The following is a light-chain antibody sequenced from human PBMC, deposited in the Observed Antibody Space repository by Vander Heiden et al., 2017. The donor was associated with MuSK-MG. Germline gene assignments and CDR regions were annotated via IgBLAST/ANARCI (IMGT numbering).Light chain of an antibody. Sequence: QSVLTQPPSASGSPGQRVTISGSGSSSNIGSNYVYWYQQLPGPAPKLLIYRNNQRPSGVPDRFSGSKSGTSASLAISGLRSEDEADYYCAAWDDSLNYVFGTGTKVTVL. CDR1: SSNIGSNY. J-gene: IGLJ1*01. V-gene: IGLV1-47*01. CDR2: RNN. CDR3: AAWDDSLNYV.